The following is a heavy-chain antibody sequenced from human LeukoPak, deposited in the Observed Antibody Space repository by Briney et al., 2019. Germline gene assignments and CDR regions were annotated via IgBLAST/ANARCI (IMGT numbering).Heavy chain of an antibody. CDR3: VRHDGRGGATKGAFDS. J-gene: IGHJ5*01. CDR2: VYYGRTT. D-gene: IGHD4/OR15-4a*01. V-gene: IGHV4-39*01. Sequence: PSETLSLTCTVSAASFISSSHHWGWIRQSPGKGLEWIGTVYYGRTTYYNPSLDGRVTISLDTSANHFSLQLNSVTAADTAVYYCVRHDGRGGATKGAFDSWGQGSLVTVSS. CDR1: AASFISSSHH.